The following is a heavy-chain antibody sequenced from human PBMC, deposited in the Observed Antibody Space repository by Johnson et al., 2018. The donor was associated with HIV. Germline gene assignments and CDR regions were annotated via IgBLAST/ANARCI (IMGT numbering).Heavy chain of an antibody. CDR1: GFTFSSNY. Sequence: VQLVESGGGVVQPGRSLRLSCAASGFTFSSNYMSWVRQAPGKGLEWVSLIYIDGSTFYADPVKGRFTISRDNSKNTLYLQMNSLRVEDTAVYYCARGPWDDAFDIWGQGTMVTVSS. CDR3: ARGPWDDAFDI. CDR2: IYIDGST. V-gene: IGHV3-66*02. D-gene: IGHD1-26*01. J-gene: IGHJ3*02.